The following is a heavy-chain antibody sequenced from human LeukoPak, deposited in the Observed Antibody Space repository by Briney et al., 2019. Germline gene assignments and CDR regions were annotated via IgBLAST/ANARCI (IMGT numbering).Heavy chain of an antibody. CDR1: GFTFRNYG. J-gene: IGHJ4*02. CDR3: ARDPFYCSGGRRYEPWFDY. Sequence: PGTSLRLSCAASGFTFRNYGMHWVRQAPGKGLEWVAVIWHDGSKKYYADSVKGRFTISRDNSKNTLYLQMNSLRAEDTAVYFCARDPFYCSGGRRYEPWFDYWGQGTLATVSS. D-gene: IGHD2-15*01. V-gene: IGHV3-33*01. CDR2: IWHDGSKK.